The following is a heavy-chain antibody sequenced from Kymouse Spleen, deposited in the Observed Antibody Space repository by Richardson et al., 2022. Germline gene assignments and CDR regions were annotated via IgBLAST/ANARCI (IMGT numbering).Heavy chain of an antibody. CDR1: GGSISSSSYY. CDR2: IYYSGST. Sequence: QLQLQESGPGLVKPSETLSLTCTVSGGSISSSSYYWGWIRQPPGKGLEWIGSIYYSGSTYYNPSLKSRVTISVDTSKNQFSLKLSSVTAADTAVYYCAGVGYCSSTSCYDITGTTDYWGQGTLVTVSS. V-gene: IGHV4-39*01. D-gene: IGHD2-2*02. CDR3: AGVGYCSSTSCYDITGTTDY. J-gene: IGHJ4*02.